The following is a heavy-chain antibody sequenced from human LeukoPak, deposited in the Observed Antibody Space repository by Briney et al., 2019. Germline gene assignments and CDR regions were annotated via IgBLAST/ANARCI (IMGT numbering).Heavy chain of an antibody. V-gene: IGHV4-34*01. D-gene: IGHD2-2*01. CDR2: INHSGST. J-gene: IGHJ5*02. Sequence: PSETLSLTCTVSGGSISSYYWSWIRQPPGKGLEWIGEINHSGSTNYNPSLKSRVTISVDTSKNQFSLKLSSVTAADTAVYYCARDIVVVPAATNWFDPWGQGTLVTVSS. CDR3: ARDIVVVPAATNWFDP. CDR1: GGSISSYY.